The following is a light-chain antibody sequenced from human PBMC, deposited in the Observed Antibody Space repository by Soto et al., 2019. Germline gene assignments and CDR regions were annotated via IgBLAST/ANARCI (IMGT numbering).Light chain of an antibody. J-gene: IGLJ2*01. V-gene: IGLV2-8*01. CDR1: SSDVGYYNY. CDR3: SSFAGDNDVI. Sequence: QSALTQPPSASGSPGQSVTISCTGTSSDVGYYNYVSWYQQHPGEAPKLLIFEVNKRPSGVPDRFSGSKSGNTASLTVSRLQAEYEADYYCSSFAGDNDVIFGGGTQLTVL. CDR2: EVN.